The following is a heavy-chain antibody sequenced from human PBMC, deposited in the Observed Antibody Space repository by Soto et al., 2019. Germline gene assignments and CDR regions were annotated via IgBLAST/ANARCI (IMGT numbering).Heavy chain of an antibody. V-gene: IGHV3-30-3*01. CDR2: ISYDGTNK. CDR3: ARAWKWELRNNWFDP. CDR1: GFSFSSYA. J-gene: IGHJ5*02. D-gene: IGHD1-26*01. Sequence: GGSLRLSCAASGFSFSSYAMHWVRQAPGKGLEWVAVISYDGTNKYYEDSVKGRFTSSRDNSKNTLYLQMNSLRAEDTAVYYCARAWKWELRNNWFDPWGQGTLVTVSS.